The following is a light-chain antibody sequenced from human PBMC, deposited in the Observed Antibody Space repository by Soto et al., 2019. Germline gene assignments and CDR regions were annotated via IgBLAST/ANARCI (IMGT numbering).Light chain of an antibody. Sequence: EIVMTQSPATLSVSPGERATLSCRASQSVSSNLAWYQQKPGQAPRLLIYGASTRATAVPARFSGSGSGTDFTLTISSLPSEHFAVYSCQQYHSWRSFGHGTKVESK. CDR2: GAS. CDR3: QQYHSWRS. V-gene: IGKV3-15*01. CDR1: QSVSSN. J-gene: IGKJ1*01.